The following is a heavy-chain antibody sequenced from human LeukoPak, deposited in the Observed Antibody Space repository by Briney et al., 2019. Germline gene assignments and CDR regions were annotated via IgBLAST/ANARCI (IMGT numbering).Heavy chain of an antibody. CDR2: IYYSGST. CDR1: GGSISSYY. D-gene: IGHD3-3*01. Sequence: PSETLSLTCTVSGGSISSYYWSWIRQPPGKGLEWIGYIYYSGSTNYNPSLKSRVTISVDTSKNQFSLKLSSVTAADTAVYYCARGGGYYDFWSGYWFFDYWGQGTLVTVSS. CDR3: ARGGGYYDFWSGYWFFDY. J-gene: IGHJ4*02. V-gene: IGHV4-59*01.